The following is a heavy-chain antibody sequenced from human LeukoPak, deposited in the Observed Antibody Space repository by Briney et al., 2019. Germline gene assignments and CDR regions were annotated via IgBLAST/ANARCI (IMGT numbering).Heavy chain of an antibody. D-gene: IGHD3-9*01. CDR2: LIPIFGTA. J-gene: IGHJ6*03. CDR1: GGTFSSYA. CDR3: ASWGKYYDILTGYYYYYMDV. Sequence: GASVKVSXKASGGTFSSYAISWVRQAPGQGLEWMGGLIPIFGTANYAQKFQGRVTITADESTSTAYMELSSLRSEDTAVYYCASWGKYYDILTGYYYYYMDVWGKGTTVTVSS. V-gene: IGHV1-69*13.